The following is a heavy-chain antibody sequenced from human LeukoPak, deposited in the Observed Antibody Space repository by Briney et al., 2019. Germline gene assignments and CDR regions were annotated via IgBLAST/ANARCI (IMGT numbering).Heavy chain of an antibody. D-gene: IGHD3-10*01. CDR3: AKDQGLLWFGELSPSDY. J-gene: IGHJ4*02. Sequence: GGSLRLSCAASGFTFSSYAMSWVRQAPGKGLEWVSAISGGGGSTYYADSVKGRFTISRDNSKNTLYLQMNSLRAEDTAVYYCAKDQGLLWFGELSPSDYWGQGTLVTVSS. V-gene: IGHV3-23*01. CDR2: ISGGGGST. CDR1: GFTFSSYA.